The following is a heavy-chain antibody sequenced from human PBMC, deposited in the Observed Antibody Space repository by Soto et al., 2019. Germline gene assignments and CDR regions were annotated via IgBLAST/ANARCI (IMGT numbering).Heavy chain of an antibody. D-gene: IGHD2-15*01. CDR3: AREGWPAKGFDY. J-gene: IGHJ4*02. V-gene: IGHV4-59*01. CDR2: IYYSGST. Sequence: SSETLSLTCTVSGGSISSYYWSWIRQPPGKGLEWIGYIYYSGSTNYNPSLKSRVTISVDTSKNQFSLKLSSVTAADTAVYYCAREGWPAKGFDYWGQGTLVTVSS. CDR1: GGSISSYY.